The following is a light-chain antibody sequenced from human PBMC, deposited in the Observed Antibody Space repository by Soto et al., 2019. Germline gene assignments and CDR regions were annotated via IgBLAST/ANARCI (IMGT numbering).Light chain of an antibody. CDR2: DAS. Sequence: EIVLTQSPATLSLYTGERATLSCRASQSVSSYLASYQQKPGQAPRLLIYDASNRATGIPARFSGSGSGTDFTLAIISLEPEDFAVYYCQQRSNWITFGQGTRLEIK. CDR1: QSVSSY. CDR3: QQRSNWIT. J-gene: IGKJ5*01. V-gene: IGKV3-11*01.